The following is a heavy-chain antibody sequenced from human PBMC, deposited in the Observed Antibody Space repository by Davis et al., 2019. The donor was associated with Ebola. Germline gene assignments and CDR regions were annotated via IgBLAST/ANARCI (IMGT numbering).Heavy chain of an antibody. V-gene: IGHV4-59*08. Sequence: PSETLSLTCTVSGGSISSYYWSWIRQPPGKGLEWIGYIYYSGSTNYNPSLKSRVTISVDTSKNQFSLKLNSVTAADTAVFYCARHGAVAGRNDAFDIWGQGTMVTVSS. D-gene: IGHD6-13*01. J-gene: IGHJ3*02. CDR2: IYYSGST. CDR1: GGSISSYY. CDR3: ARHGAVAGRNDAFDI.